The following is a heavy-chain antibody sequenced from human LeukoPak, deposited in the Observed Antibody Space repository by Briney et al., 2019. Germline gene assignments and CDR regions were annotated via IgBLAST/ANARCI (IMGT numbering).Heavy chain of an antibody. J-gene: IGHJ6*02. CDR3: ARSLAGRYYYYGMDV. V-gene: IGHV4-30-2*01. D-gene: IGHD6-19*01. Sequence: SETLSLTCAVSGGSISSGGYSWSWIRQPPGKGLEWIGYIYHSGSTYYNPSLKSRVTISVDRPKNQFSLKLSSVTAADTAVYYCARSLAGRYYYYGMDVWGQGTTVTVSS. CDR2: IYHSGST. CDR1: GGSISSGGYS.